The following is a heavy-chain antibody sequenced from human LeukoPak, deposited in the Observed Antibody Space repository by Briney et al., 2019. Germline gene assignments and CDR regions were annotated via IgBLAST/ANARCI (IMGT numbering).Heavy chain of an antibody. CDR1: RFTFSSHW. CDR3: ARDQLSGSYPDY. J-gene: IGHJ4*02. V-gene: IGHV3-7*01. Sequence: GGSLKLSCAASRFTFSSHWMSWVRQAPGKGLEWVANIKPDGSEKNYVDSVKGRFTISRDNAKNSLYLQMNSLRAEDTAVYYCARDQLSGSYPDYWGQGTLVTVSS. CDR2: IKPDGSEK. D-gene: IGHD1-26*01.